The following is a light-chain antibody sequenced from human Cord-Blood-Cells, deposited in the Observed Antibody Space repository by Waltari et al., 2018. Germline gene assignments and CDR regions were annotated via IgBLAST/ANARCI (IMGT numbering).Light chain of an antibody. Sequence: DIPMTQSPSSLSSSVGDRVTITCLASQSISIYLNWYQQKPGKAPKLLIYAASSLQSGVPSRFSGSGSGTDFTLTISSLQPEDFATYYCQQSYSTPCTFGQGTKVEIK. J-gene: IGKJ1*01. CDR1: QSISIY. CDR3: QQSYSTPCT. V-gene: IGKV1-39*01. CDR2: AAS.